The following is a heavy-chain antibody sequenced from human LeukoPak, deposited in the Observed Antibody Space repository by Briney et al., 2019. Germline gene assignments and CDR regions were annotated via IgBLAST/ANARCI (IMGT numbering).Heavy chain of an antibody. CDR1: GFTVSSNF. D-gene: IGHD3-10*01. J-gene: IGHJ4*02. V-gene: IGHV3-53*01. CDR3: ARGPRGPARLDY. Sequence: GGSLRLSCAGSGFTVSSNFMSWVRQAPGKGLEWVSVIYTAGTTYYADSVMGRFTISRDNSKNTLYLQMNSLRAEDTAVYYCARGPRGPARLDYWGQGTLVTVSS. CDR2: IYTAGTT.